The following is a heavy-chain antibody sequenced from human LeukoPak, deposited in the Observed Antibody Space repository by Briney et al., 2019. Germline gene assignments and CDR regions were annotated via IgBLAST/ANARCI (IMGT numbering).Heavy chain of an antibody. Sequence: SETLSLTCTVSGGSISSYYWSWIRQPPGKGLEWIGYIYYSGSTNYNPSLKSRVTISVDTSKNQFSLKLSSVTAADTAVYYCARTHYYDSSGYYYFDYRGQGTLVTVSS. CDR3: ARTHYYDSSGYYYFDY. V-gene: IGHV4-59*08. CDR2: IYYSGST. D-gene: IGHD3-22*01. CDR1: GGSISSYY. J-gene: IGHJ4*02.